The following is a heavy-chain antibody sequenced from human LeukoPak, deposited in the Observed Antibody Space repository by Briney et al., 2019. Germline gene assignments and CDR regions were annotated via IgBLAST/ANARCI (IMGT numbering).Heavy chain of an antibody. CDR3: AREPHTIFGVVMGFYMDV. CDR2: IIPILGIA. Sequence: GASVKVSCKASGGTFSSYAISWVRQAPGQGLEWMGRIIPILGIANYAQKFQGRVTITADKSTSTAYMELSSLRSEDTAVYYCAREPHTIFGVVMGFYMDVWGKGTTVTVSS. J-gene: IGHJ6*03. V-gene: IGHV1-69*04. CDR1: GGTFSSYA. D-gene: IGHD3-3*01.